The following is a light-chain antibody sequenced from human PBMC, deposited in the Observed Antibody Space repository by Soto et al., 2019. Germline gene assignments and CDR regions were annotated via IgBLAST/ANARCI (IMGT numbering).Light chain of an antibody. CDR3: QRLNRYAVT. CDR2: AAS. Sequence: DRQRALSRSSVAAAVRRRVTITGRASQGISSWLAWYQQKPGKAPKLLIYAASSLQSGVPSRFSGSGSGTEFALTIRSRQSDDFATYFCQRLNRYAVTFGEGTRLEI. J-gene: IGKJ5*01. V-gene: IGKV1-12*01. CDR1: QGISSW.